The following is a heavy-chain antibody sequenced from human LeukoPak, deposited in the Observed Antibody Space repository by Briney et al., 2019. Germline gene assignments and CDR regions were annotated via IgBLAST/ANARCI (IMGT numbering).Heavy chain of an antibody. V-gene: IGHV3-30-3*01. CDR1: GFTFSSYA. CDR3: ARDKDSTGAFDI. CDR2: ISYDGSNK. D-gene: IGHD3-22*01. J-gene: IGHJ3*02. Sequence: GGSLRLSCAASGFTFSSYAMHWVRQAPGKGLEWVAVISYDGSNKYYADSVKGRFTISRDNSKNTLYLQMNSLRAEDTAVYYCARDKDSTGAFDIWGQGTMVTVSS.